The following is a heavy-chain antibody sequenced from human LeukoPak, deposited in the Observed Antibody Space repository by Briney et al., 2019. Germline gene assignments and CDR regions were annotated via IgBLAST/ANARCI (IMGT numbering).Heavy chain of an antibody. Sequence: PGGSLRLSCAASGFTFSSYAMHWVRQAPGKGLEWVALISYDGTNKYYADSVKGRFTISRDNSKNTLYLQMNSLRAEDTAVYYCARAVVVDYWGQGTLVTVSS. CDR3: ARAVVVDY. V-gene: IGHV3-30*04. D-gene: IGHD2-15*01. CDR1: GFTFSSYA. J-gene: IGHJ4*02. CDR2: ISYDGTNK.